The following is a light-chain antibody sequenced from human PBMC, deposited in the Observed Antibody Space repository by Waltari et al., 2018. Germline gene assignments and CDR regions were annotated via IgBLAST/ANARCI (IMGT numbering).Light chain of an antibody. V-gene: IGLV1-40*01. Sequence: QSVLTQPPSVSGAPGQRVTISCTGTGSHTGAGFDVHWYQQLPGTAPKLLVYGNNSRPSGVPDRFSASKSGTSASLAITGLQAEDEADYYCQSYDSSLTGSWVFGGGTKLTVL. CDR2: GNN. J-gene: IGLJ3*02. CDR1: GSHTGAGFD. CDR3: QSYDSSLTGSWV.